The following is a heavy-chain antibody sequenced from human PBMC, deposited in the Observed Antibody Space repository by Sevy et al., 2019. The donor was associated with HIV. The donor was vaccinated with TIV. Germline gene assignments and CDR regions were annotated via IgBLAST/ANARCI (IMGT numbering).Heavy chain of an antibody. CDR1: GFTFSSYW. Sequence: GGSLRLSCVASGFTFSSYWMSWVRQAPGKGLEWVANIKQDGSEKYYVDSVKGRFTISRDNAKNSLYLQMNSLRAEDTAVYYCARVSGYSFYNDYWGQGTLVTVSS. D-gene: IGHD5-18*01. CDR3: ARVSGYSFYNDY. CDR2: IKQDGSEK. J-gene: IGHJ4*02. V-gene: IGHV3-7*01.